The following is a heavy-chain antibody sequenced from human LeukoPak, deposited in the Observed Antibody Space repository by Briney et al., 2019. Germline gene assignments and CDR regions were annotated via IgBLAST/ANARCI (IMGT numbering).Heavy chain of an antibody. CDR3: TTDSSSWLGVFDY. CDR2: IKSKTDGGTT. Sequence: GGSLRLSCAASGFTFSNAWMSWVRQAPGKGLEWVGRIKSKTDGGTTDYAAPVKGRFTISRADSKNTLYLQMNSLKTEDTAVYYCTTDSSSWLGVFDYWGQGTLVTVSS. V-gene: IGHV3-15*01. CDR1: GFTFSNAW. D-gene: IGHD6-13*01. J-gene: IGHJ4*02.